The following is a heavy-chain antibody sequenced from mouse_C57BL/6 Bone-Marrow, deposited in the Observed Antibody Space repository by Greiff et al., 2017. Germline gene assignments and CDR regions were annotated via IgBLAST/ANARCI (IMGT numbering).Heavy chain of an antibody. V-gene: IGHV5-16*01. D-gene: IGHD1-1*01. CDR2: ITYDGSST. J-gene: IGHJ4*01. Sequence: EVQLVESEGGLVQPGRSMKLSCTASGFTFSDYYMAWVRQVPEKGLEWVANITYDGSSTYYLDFLKSRFIISRDNAKNILYLQMSSLTSEEPATYYCARQPRGSSYNYAMDYWGQGTSVTVSA. CDR3: ARQPRGSSYNYAMDY. CDR1: GFTFSDYY.